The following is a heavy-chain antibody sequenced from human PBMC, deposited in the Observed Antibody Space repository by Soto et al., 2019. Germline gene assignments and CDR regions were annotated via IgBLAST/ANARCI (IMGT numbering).Heavy chain of an antibody. Sequence: GGSLRRSCAAFGFKISRSSRNWVRQARGRGLEWGAYISDSGSNTRYADAVKGRFTVSRDTPKHSLYLHLRDLKDEKRALYYCPRSYYASSGYDGMDVWRQRTTVTVSS. D-gene: IGHD3-22*01. CDR3: PRSYYASSGYDGMDV. J-gene: IGHJ6*02. CDR1: GFKISRSS. CDR2: ISDSGSNT. V-gene: IGHV3-48*02.